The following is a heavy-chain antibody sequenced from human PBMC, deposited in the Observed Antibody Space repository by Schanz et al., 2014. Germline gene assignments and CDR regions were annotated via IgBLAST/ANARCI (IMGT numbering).Heavy chain of an antibody. CDR1: GFTFSSYG. CDR3: AKALKPYIASRNGLDV. CDR2: IRYDGSNK. V-gene: IGHV3-30*02. D-gene: IGHD3-16*01. Sequence: QVQLVESGGGVVQPGRSLRLSCAASGFTFSSYGMHWVRQAPGKGLEWVAFIRYDGSNKYYADSVKGRFTISRDNSKNTLYLQMNSLRAEDTAVYYCAKALKPYIASRNGLDVWGHGTTVTVSS. J-gene: IGHJ6*02.